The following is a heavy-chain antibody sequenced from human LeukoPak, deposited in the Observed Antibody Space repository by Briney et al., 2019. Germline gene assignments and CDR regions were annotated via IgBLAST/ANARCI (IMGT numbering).Heavy chain of an antibody. Sequence: GGSLRLSCAASGFTFSDYYMSWNRQAPGKGLALVSYISSSGSTIYYADSVKGRFTISRDNAKNSLYLQMNSLRAEDTAVYYCARIPHCSSTSCYFGYFDYWGQGTLVTVSS. J-gene: IGHJ4*02. D-gene: IGHD2-2*01. CDR3: ARIPHCSSTSCYFGYFDY. CDR2: ISSSGSTI. V-gene: IGHV3-11*04. CDR1: GFTFSDYY.